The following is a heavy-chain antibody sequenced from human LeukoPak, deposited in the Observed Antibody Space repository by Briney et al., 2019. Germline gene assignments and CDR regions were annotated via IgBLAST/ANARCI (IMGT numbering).Heavy chain of an antibody. V-gene: IGHV3-23*01. CDR2: ISGSGGST. Sequence: GGSLRLSCAASGFTFSGYGMHWVRQAPGKGLEWVSAISGSGGSTYYADSVKGRFTISRDNSKNTLYLQMNSLRAEDTAVYYCAKVPNCSGGSCYYYYYYYMDVWGKGTTVTVSS. CDR1: GFTFSGYG. D-gene: IGHD2-15*01. J-gene: IGHJ6*03. CDR3: AKVPNCSGGSCYYYYYYYMDV.